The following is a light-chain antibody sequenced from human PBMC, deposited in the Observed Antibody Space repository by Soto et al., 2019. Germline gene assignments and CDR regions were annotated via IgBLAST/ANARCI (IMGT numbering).Light chain of an antibody. CDR1: QSVSSK. V-gene: IGKV3-20*01. Sequence: IVIAQSSATLSLSPGEGATLFFRASQSVSSKLAWYQQKPGQAPRLLIYGASSRATGIPDRFSGSGSGTDFTLTITRLEPDDFAVYYCQQYASSRTFGQGTKVDNK. CDR3: QQYASSRT. CDR2: GAS. J-gene: IGKJ1*01.